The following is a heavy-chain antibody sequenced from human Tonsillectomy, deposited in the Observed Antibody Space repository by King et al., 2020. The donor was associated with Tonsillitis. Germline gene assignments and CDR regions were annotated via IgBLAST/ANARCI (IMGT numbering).Heavy chain of an antibody. V-gene: IGHV3-11*01. CDR1: GFTFSDYY. Sequence: VQLVESGGGLVKPGGSLRLSCAASGFTFSDYYMTWIRQAPGKGLEWISYISSSGTTIYYADSVKGRFAMSRDNAKNSLYLEMNSLRAEDTAVYYCAGDCNGGSCYDYWGQGTLVTVSS. J-gene: IGHJ4*02. CDR3: AGDCNGGSCYDY. D-gene: IGHD2-15*01. CDR2: ISSSGTTI.